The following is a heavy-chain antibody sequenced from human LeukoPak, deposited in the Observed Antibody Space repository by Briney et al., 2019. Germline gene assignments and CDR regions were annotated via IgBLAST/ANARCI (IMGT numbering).Heavy chain of an antibody. CDR1: GFTFDDYG. J-gene: IGHJ4*02. D-gene: IGHD3-22*01. Sequence: GGSLRLSCAASGFTFDDYGMSWVRQAPGKGLEWVSGINWNGGSTGYADSVKGRFTISRDNAKNSLYLQMNSLRAEDTALYYCASTHYDSSGYYPPPFDYWGQGTLVTVSS. V-gene: IGHV3-20*04. CDR3: ASTHYDSSGYYPPPFDY. CDR2: INWNGGST.